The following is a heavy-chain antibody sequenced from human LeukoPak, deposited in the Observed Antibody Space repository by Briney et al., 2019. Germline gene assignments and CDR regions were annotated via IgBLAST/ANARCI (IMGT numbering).Heavy chain of an antibody. CDR3: ARSHGSGSYYNLNDY. J-gene: IGHJ4*02. CDR1: GGSISNYY. CDR2: IYYTGST. D-gene: IGHD3-10*01. V-gene: IGHV4-59*01. Sequence: PSETLSLTCTVSGGSISNYYWSWIRQPPGEGLEWIGYIYYTGSTSYNPSLRSRVTISVDTFKNQFSLKLSSVTAAETAVYYCARSHGSGSYYNLNDYWGQGTLVTVSS.